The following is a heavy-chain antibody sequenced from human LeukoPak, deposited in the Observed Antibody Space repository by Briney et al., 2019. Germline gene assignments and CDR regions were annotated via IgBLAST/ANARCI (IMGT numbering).Heavy chain of an antibody. V-gene: IGHV1-46*03. CDR1: GYTFTSYY. CDR2: INPSGGST. CDR3: ARSAIQLWFLDY. Sequence: GASVKVSCKASGYTFTSYYMHWVRQAPGQGLEWMGIINPSGGSTSCAQKFQGRVTMTRDTSTSTVYMELSSLRPEDTAVYYCARSAIQLWFLDYWGQGTLVTVSS. J-gene: IGHJ4*02. D-gene: IGHD5-18*01.